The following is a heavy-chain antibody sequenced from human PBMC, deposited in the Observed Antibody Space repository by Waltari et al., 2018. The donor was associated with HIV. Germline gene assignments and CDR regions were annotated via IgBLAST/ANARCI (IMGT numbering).Heavy chain of an antibody. Sequence: EVQLVESGGGLIQPGGSLRLSCAASGFTVSSVYMSWVRQAPGKGLEWVSVIHSSGGTNYADSVKGRFTIPRDNSKNTLYLQMNSLGAEDTAVYYCARDTTVVGTRYFDYWGRGTLVTVSS. CDR1: GFTVSSVY. D-gene: IGHD6-13*01. CDR2: IHSSGGT. J-gene: IGHJ4*02. CDR3: ARDTTVVGTRYFDY. V-gene: IGHV3-53*01.